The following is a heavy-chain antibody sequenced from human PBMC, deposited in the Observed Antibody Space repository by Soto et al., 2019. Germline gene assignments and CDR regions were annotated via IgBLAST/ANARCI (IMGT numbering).Heavy chain of an antibody. CDR1: GYTFTSYY. CDR2: INPSGGST. J-gene: IGHJ5*02. CDR3: ARVGGRDSGSYYESWFDP. D-gene: IGHD1-26*01. Sequence: GASVKVSCKASGYTFTSYYMHWVLQAPGQGLEWMGIINPSGGSTSYAQKFQGRVTMTRDTSTSTVYMELSSLRSEDTAVYYCARVGGRDSGSYYESWFDPWGQGTLVTVSS. V-gene: IGHV1-46*01.